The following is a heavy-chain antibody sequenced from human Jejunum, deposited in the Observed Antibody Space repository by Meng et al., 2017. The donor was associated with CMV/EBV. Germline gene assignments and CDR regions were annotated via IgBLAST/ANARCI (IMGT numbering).Heavy chain of an antibody. V-gene: IGHV4-4*07. CDR1: GGSISSYY. CDR3: ARDAPPNNYGWFDP. CDR2: IYPNGNT. D-gene: IGHD5-18*01. J-gene: IGHJ5*02. Sequence: QVQLQASGPGLVKPSEPLSLTCTVSGGSISSYYWSWIRQPAGKGLEWIGRIYPNGNTNYNPSLKSRVTMSIDTSKNQFSLKLTSVTAADTAVYYCARDAPPNNYGWFDPWGQGTLVTVSS.